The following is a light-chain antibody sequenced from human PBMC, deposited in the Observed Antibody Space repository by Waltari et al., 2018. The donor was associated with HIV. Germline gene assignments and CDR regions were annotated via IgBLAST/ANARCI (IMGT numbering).Light chain of an antibody. CDR2: EDS. V-gene: IGLV3-10*01. Sequence: SYELTQPPSVPVSPGQTARITCPGVALPKKYANGYQQKSGQAPVLVIYEDSKRPSGIPERFSGSSSGTMATLTISGDQVEDEADYYCYSTDSSGNHRVFGGGTKLTVL. J-gene: IGLJ2*01. CDR1: ALPKKY. CDR3: YSTDSSGNHRV.